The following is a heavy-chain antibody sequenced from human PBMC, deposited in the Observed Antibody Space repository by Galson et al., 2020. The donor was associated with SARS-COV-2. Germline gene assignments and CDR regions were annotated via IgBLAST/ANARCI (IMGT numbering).Heavy chain of an antibody. D-gene: IGHD2-15*01. CDR3: ARGSAILVVAAPYNWFDP. Sequence: SETLSLTCAVYGGSFSGYYWSWIRQPPGRGLEWIGEINHSGGTNYNPSLKSRVTISLDTSKNQFSLKLTSVTAADTAVYFCARGSAILVVAAPYNWFDPWGQGTLVTVSS. J-gene: IGHJ5*02. CDR2: INHSGGT. CDR1: GGSFSGYY. V-gene: IGHV4-34*01.